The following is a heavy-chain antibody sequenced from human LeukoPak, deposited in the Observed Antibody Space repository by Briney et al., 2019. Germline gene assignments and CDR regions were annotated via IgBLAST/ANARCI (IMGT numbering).Heavy chain of an antibody. CDR1: GGSFSGYY. J-gene: IGHJ4*02. V-gene: IGHV4-34*01. Sequence: PSETLSLTCAVYGGSFSGYYWSWIRQPPGKGLEWIGEINHSGSTNYNPSLKSRVTISVDTSKNQFSLKLSSVTAADTAVYYCARRKVARRWLQSTGGGYYFDYWGQGTLVTVSS. D-gene: IGHD5-24*01. CDR3: ARRKVARRWLQSTGGGYYFDY. CDR2: INHSGST.